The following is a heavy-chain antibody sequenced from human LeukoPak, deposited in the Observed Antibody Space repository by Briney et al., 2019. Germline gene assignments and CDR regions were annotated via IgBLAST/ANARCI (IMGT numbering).Heavy chain of an antibody. CDR1: GFSFSSYE. CDR3: ARHVIYGSSGYHRFDY. D-gene: IGHD3-22*01. J-gene: IGHJ4*02. Sequence: GSLRLSCAASGFSFSSYEMNWVRQAPGKGLEWLSYISSSGSVIYYADSVKGRFTISRDNAKNSLYLQMNSLRAEDTAVYYCARHVIYGSSGYHRFDYWGQGTLVTVSS. CDR2: ISSSGSVI. V-gene: IGHV3-48*03.